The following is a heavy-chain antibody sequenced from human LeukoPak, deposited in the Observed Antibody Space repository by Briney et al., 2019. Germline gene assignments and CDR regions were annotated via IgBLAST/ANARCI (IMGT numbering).Heavy chain of an antibody. CDR2: ISAYNGNT. Sequence: ASVKVSCKASGYTFTSYGISWVRQAPGQGLEWMGWISAYNGNTNYAQKLQGRVTMTTDTSTSTAYMELRSLRSDDTAVYYCARDLTVSQWEVGATHYFDYWGQGTLVTVSS. CDR1: GYTFTSYG. V-gene: IGHV1-18*01. D-gene: IGHD1-26*01. J-gene: IGHJ4*02. CDR3: ARDLTVSQWEVGATHYFDY.